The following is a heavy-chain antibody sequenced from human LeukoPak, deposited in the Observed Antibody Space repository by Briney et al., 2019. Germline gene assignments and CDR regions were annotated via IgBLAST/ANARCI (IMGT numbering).Heavy chain of an antibody. Sequence: GGSLRLSCAASGFTFSSYSMNWVRQAPGKGLEWVSSISSSSGSTIYYADSVKGRFTISRDNAKNSLYLQMNSLRAGDTAVYYCARDSFRGSYSDYWGQGTLVTVSS. CDR3: ARDSFRGSYSDY. CDR1: GFTFSSYS. CDR2: ISSSSGSTI. V-gene: IGHV3-48*04. J-gene: IGHJ4*02. D-gene: IGHD1-26*01.